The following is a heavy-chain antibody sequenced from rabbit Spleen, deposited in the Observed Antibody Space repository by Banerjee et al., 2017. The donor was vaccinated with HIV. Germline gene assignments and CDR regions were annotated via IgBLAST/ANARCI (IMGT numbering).Heavy chain of an antibody. CDR1: GFTISTSYW. D-gene: IGHD4-1*01. CDR2: IYTGSGSA. V-gene: IGHV1S7*01. J-gene: IGHJ3*01. Sequence: QLVESGGGLVQPGGSLKLSCKASGFTISTSYWMSWVRQAPGKGLEWIAYIYTGSGSAAYASWVNGRFTISSHNAQNTVDLQMNSLTAADTATYFCVRETTIGGRLDLWGPGTLVTVS. CDR3: VRETTIGGRLDL.